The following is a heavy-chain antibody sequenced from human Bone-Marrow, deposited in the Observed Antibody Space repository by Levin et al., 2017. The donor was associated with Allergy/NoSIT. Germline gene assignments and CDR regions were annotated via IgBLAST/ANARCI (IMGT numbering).Heavy chain of an antibody. Sequence: PGGSLRLSCAASGFTFSDFYMSWIRQAPGKGLEWLAYINGPATNIYHADSLRGRFTISRDNTKNLLFLQMDGLGVEDTAVYYCVRGFRYWGQGTLVTVSS. CDR2: INGPATNI. V-gene: IGHV3-11*01. CDR1: GFTFSDFY. CDR3: VRGFRY. J-gene: IGHJ4*02.